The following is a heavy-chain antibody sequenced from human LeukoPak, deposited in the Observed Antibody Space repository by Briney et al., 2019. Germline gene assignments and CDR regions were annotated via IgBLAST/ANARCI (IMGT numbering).Heavy chain of an antibody. Sequence: GGSLRLSCAASGFALSSYGMYWVRQTPDKGQEWVAYSRRDGTYVNYADSVKGRFIISRDNSKNTLGLQLNSLRVEDTALYYCASGGPTRGTLASWGQGTLVPVSS. J-gene: IGHJ4*02. CDR1: GFALSSYG. D-gene: IGHD1-26*01. CDR3: ASGGPTRGTLAS. CDR2: SRRDGTYV. V-gene: IGHV3-30*02.